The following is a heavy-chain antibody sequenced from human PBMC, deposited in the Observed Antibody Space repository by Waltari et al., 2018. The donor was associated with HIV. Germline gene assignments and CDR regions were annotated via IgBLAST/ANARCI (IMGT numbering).Heavy chain of an antibody. CDR1: GFTFSRYW. V-gene: IGHV3-7*01. Sequence: EVQLVESGGGLVQPGGSLRLSCAASGFTFSRYWMTWVSQAPGKGLEWVANIKQDGSEKYYGDSVKGRFTISRDNAQNSLYLQMNSLRAEDTAVYYCARVRVRSSSSYYWYFDLWGRGTLVTV. CDR3: ARVRVRSSSSYYWYFDL. J-gene: IGHJ2*01. D-gene: IGHD2-2*01. CDR2: IKQDGSEK.